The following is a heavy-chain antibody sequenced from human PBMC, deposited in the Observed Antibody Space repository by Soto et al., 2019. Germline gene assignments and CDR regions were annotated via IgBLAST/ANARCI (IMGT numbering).Heavy chain of an antibody. CDR1: GFSFVNYA. V-gene: IGHV3-23*01. D-gene: IGHD6-19*01. J-gene: IGHJ4*02. CDR2: LSGSGTST. Sequence: EVQLLESGGGLVQPGGSLRLSCAASGFSFVNYAMNWVRQAPGKGLEWVSGLSGSGTSTYYADSVKGQFTISRDNSRDTPFLQMNSLTADDTAVYYCAKATTNGGWFNPFDSWGQGALVTVSS. CDR3: AKATTNGGWFNPFDS.